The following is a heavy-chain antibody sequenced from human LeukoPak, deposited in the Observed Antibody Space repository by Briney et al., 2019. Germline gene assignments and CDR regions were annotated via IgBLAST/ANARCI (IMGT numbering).Heavy chain of an antibody. J-gene: IGHJ4*02. CDR3: ATPRYYGSGSYMFDY. CDR1: GYTLTELS. Sequence: ASVKVSCKVSGYTLTELSMHWVRQAPGKGLEWMGGFDPEDGGTIYAQKFQGRVTMTEDTSTDTAYMELSSLRSEDTAVYYCATPRYYGSGSYMFDYWGQGTLVTVSS. V-gene: IGHV1-24*01. D-gene: IGHD3-10*01. CDR2: FDPEDGGT.